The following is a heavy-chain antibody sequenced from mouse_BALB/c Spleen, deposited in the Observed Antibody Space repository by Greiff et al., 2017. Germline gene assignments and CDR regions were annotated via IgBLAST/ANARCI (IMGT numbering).Heavy chain of an antibody. V-gene: IGHV5-6-4*01. J-gene: IGHJ4*01. CDR1: GFTFSSYT. CDR2: ISSGGSYT. CDR3: TREGGYYDTAMDY. Sequence: EVHLVESGGGLVKPGGSLKLSCAASGFTFSSYTMSWVRQTPEKRLEWVATISSGGSYTYYPDSVKGRFTISRDNAKNTLYLQMSSLKSEDTAMYYCTREGGYYDTAMDYWGQGTSVTVSS. D-gene: IGHD2-3*01.